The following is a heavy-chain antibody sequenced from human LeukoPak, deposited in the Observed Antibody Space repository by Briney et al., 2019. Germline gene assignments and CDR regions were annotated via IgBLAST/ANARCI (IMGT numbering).Heavy chain of an antibody. D-gene: IGHD3-22*01. J-gene: IGHJ4*02. V-gene: IGHV4-61*02. Sequence: PSQTLSLTCTVSGGSISSGSYYWSWIRQPAGKGLEWIGRIYTSGSTNCNPSLKSRVTISVDTSKNQFSLKLSSVTAADTAVYYCARGGSGYDYWGQGTLVTVSS. CDR3: ARGGSGYDY. CDR1: GGSISSGSYY. CDR2: IYTSGST.